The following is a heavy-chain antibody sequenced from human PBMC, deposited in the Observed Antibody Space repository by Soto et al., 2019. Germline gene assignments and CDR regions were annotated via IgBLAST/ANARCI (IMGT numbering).Heavy chain of an antibody. D-gene: IGHD2-15*01. CDR3: AKDQTIVVVAAAIDYYYYYMDV. Sequence: GGSLRLSCAASGFTFSSYGMHWVRQAPGKGLEWVAVISYDGSNKYYADSVKGRFTISRDNSKNTLYLQMNSLRAEDTAVYYCAKDQTIVVVAAAIDYYYYYMDVWGKGTTVTVSS. V-gene: IGHV3-30*18. CDR1: GFTFSSYG. CDR2: ISYDGSNK. J-gene: IGHJ6*03.